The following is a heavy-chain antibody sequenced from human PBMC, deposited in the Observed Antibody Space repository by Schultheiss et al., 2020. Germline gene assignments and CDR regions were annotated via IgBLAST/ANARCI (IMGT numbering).Heavy chain of an antibody. CDR2: ISYDGSNK. D-gene: IGHD1-26*01. Sequence: GESLRLSCAASGFTFSSYGMHWVRQAPGKGLEWVAVISYDGSNKYYADSVKGRFTISRDNSKNTLYLQMGSLRAEDMAVYYCARDFRWDISSPFDYWGQGTLVTVSS. J-gene: IGHJ4*02. CDR3: ARDFRWDISSPFDY. V-gene: IGHV3-30*03. CDR1: GFTFSSYG.